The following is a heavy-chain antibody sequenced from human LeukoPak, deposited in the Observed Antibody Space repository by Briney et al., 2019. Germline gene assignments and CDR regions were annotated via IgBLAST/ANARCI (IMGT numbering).Heavy chain of an antibody. Sequence: ASVKVSCKVSGNTVTDYYVHWVRQAPGQGLEWMGWINPNSGGTNLAQRFQGRVTMTTDASISTAYMELSRLRSDDTAVYYCARDQGHGGNSWDYWGQGTLVTVSS. D-gene: IGHD4-23*01. CDR1: GNTVTDYY. J-gene: IGHJ4*02. CDR3: ARDQGHGGNSWDY. V-gene: IGHV1-2*02. CDR2: INPNSGGT.